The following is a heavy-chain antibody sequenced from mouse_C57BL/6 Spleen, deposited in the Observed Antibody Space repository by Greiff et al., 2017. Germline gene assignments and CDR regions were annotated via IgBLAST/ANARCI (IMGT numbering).Heavy chain of an antibody. V-gene: IGHV1-42*01. CDR2: INPSTGGT. CDR1: GYSFTGYY. CDR3: SRGTPGYFDY. Sequence: VQLQQSGPELVKPGASVKISCKASGYSFTGYYMNWVKQSPEKSLEWIGEINPSTGGTTYNQKFKAKATLTVDKSSSTAYMQLKSLTSEDSAVYYCSRGTPGYFDYWGQGTTLTVSS. D-gene: IGHD2-14*01. J-gene: IGHJ2*01.